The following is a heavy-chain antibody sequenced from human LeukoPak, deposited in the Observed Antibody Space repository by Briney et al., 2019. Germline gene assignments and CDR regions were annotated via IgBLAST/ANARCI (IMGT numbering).Heavy chain of an antibody. CDR3: AREYMGGPAGTFR. CDR2: IIPIFGTA. D-gene: IGHD6-13*01. Sequence: SVKVSCEASGGTFSSYAISWVRQAPGQGLEWMGGIIPIFGTANYAQKFQGRVTITADESTSTAYMELSSLRSEDTAVYYCAREYMGGPAGTFRWGQGTLVTVSS. J-gene: IGHJ4*02. V-gene: IGHV1-69*13. CDR1: GGTFSSYA.